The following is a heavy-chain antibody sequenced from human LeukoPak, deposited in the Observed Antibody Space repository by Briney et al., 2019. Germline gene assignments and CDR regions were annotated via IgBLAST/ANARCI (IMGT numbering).Heavy chain of an antibody. J-gene: IGHJ4*02. V-gene: IGHV4-39*07. CDR2: INHSGST. CDR1: GGSISSSSYY. D-gene: IGHD2-2*01. Sequence: SETLSLTCTVSGGSISSSSYYWGWIRQPPGKGLEWIGEINHSGSTNYNPSLKSRVTISVDTSKNQFSLKLSSVTAADTAVYYCASNNPGKQLLIDSSQYYFDYWGQGTLVTVSS. CDR3: ASNNPGKQLLIDSSQYYFDY.